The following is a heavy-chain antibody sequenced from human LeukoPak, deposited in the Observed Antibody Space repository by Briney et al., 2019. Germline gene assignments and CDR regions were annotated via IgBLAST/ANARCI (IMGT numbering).Heavy chain of an antibody. J-gene: IGHJ6*02. Sequence: PGGSLRLSCSASGFTFSSYAMHWVRQAPGKGLEYVSAISSNGGSTCYADSVKGRFTISRDNSKNTLYLQMSSLRAEDTAVYYCVKAVGAKGDYYYYYGMDVWGQGTTVTVSS. CDR2: ISSNGGST. D-gene: IGHD1-26*01. CDR3: VKAVGAKGDYYYYYGMDV. CDR1: GFTFSSYA. V-gene: IGHV3-64D*09.